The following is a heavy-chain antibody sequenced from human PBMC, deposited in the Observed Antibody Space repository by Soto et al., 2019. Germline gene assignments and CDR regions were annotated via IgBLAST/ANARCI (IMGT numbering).Heavy chain of an antibody. CDR1: GGSISSGGYS. Sequence: QLQLQESGSGLVKPSQTLSLTCAVSGGSISSGGYSWSWIRQPPGNGLEWIGYIYHSGSTYYNPSLKSRVTIPVDRSKNQFSLKLSSVTAADTAVYYCARTSRRDGYNSYYFDYWGQGTLVTVSS. D-gene: IGHD5-12*01. CDR2: IYHSGST. CDR3: ARTSRRDGYNSYYFDY. J-gene: IGHJ4*02. V-gene: IGHV4-30-2*01.